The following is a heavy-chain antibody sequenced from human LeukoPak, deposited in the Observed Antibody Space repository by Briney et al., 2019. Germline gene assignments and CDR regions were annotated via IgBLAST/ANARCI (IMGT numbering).Heavy chain of an antibody. V-gene: IGHV1-69*04. J-gene: IGHJ5*02. CDR1: GGTFSSYA. CDR2: IIPIFGIA. D-gene: IGHD3-10*01. Sequence: SVKVSCKASGGTFSSYAISWVRQAPGQGLEWMGRIIPIFGIANYAQKFQGRVTITADKSTSTAYMELSSLRSEDTAVYYCAREGGVTMVRGVIHGNWFDPWGQGTLVTVSS. CDR3: AREGGVTMVRGVIHGNWFDP.